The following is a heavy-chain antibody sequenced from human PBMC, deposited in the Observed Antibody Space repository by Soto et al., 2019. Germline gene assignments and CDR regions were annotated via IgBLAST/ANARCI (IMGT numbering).Heavy chain of an antibody. V-gene: IGHV1-18*01. D-gene: IGHD2-2*01. CDR2: ISAYNGNT. CDR3: SSYGEDIVVVPAPSSGLFDP. Sequence: ASVKVSCKASGYTFTSYGISWVRQAPGQGLEWMGWISAYNGNTNYAQKLQGRVTMTTDTSTSTAYIELRSLRSDDTAVYYCSSYGEDIVVVPAPSSGLFDPWGQGTLVTVSS. CDR1: GYTFTSYG. J-gene: IGHJ5*02.